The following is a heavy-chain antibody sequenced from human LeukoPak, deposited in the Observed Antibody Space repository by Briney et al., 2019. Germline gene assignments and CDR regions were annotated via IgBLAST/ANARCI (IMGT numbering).Heavy chain of an antibody. D-gene: IGHD4-17*01. V-gene: IGHV1-3*01. CDR1: GYTFTSYA. J-gene: IGHJ6*02. Sequence: ASVKVSCKASGYTFTSYAMHWVRQAPGQRLEWMGWINAGNGNTKYSQKFQGRVTITRDTSASTAYMELSSLRSEDTAVYYCARDHGVAGDYDYYYYGMDVWGQGTTVTVSS. CDR2: INAGNGNT. CDR3: ARDHGVAGDYDYYYYGMDV.